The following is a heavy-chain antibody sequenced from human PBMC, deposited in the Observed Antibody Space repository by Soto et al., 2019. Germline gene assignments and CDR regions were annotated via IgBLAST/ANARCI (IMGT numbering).Heavy chain of an antibody. J-gene: IGHJ4*02. CDR3: ARDEGYDSSGYYYGPWDY. CDR1: GGTFSSYA. Sequence: SVKVSCKASGGTFSSYAISWVRQAPGQGLEWMGGIIPIFGTANYAQKFQGRVTITADESTSTAYMELSSLRSEDTAVYYCARDEGYDSSGYYYGPWDYWGQGTLVTVSS. CDR2: IIPIFGTA. D-gene: IGHD3-22*01. V-gene: IGHV1-69*13.